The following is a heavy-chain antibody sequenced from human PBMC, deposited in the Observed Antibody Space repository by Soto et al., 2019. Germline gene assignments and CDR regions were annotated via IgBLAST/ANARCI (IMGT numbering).Heavy chain of an antibody. J-gene: IGHJ6*02. V-gene: IGHV4-34*01. Sequence: QVQLQQWGAGLLKPAETLSLTCAVFGGSFSTYYWSWIRQPPGRGLEWLGEINQSGSTNYNPSLTCRVAISVDTSTKHFSLNLRSVTAADTAVYYCAGRDYYYGVDVWGQGTTVTVSS. CDR1: GGSFSTYY. CDR2: INQSGST. CDR3: AGRDYYYGVDV.